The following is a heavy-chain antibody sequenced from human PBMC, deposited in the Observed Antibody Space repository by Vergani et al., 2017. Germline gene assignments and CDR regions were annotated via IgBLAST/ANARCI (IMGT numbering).Heavy chain of an antibody. D-gene: IGHD3-3*01. CDR1: GGSFSGYY. CDR3: ARVQELYDFWSGYRVRYYYYMDV. V-gene: IGHV4-34*01. CDR2: INHSGST. J-gene: IGHJ6*03. Sequence: QVQLQLWGAGLLKPSETLSLTCAVYGGSFSGYYWSWIRQHPGQGLEWIGEINHSGSTNYNPSLKSRVTISVDTSKNQFSLKLSSVTAADTAVYYCARVQELYDFWSGYRVRYYYYMDVWGKGTTVTVSS.